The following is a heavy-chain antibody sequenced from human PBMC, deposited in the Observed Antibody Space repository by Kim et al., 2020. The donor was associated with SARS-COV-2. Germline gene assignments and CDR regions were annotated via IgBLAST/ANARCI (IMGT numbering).Heavy chain of an antibody. CDR1: GFTFSGYS. J-gene: IGHJ4*02. D-gene: IGHD3-22*01. CDR3: ARNWFYDSSGYYYPHDY. V-gene: IGHV3-21*01. Sequence: GGSLRLSCAASGFTFSGYSMNWVRQAPGKGLEWVSSISSSSSYIYYADSVKGRFTISRDNAKNSLYLQMNSLRAEDTAVYYCARNWFYDSSGYYYPHDYWGQGTLVTVSS. CDR2: ISSSSSYI.